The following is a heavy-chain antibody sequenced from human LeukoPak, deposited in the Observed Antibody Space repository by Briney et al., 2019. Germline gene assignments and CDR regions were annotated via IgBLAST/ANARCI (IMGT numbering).Heavy chain of an antibody. CDR2: ISAYNGNT. D-gene: IGHD3-10*01. V-gene: IGHV1-18*01. Sequence: ASVKVSCKASGYTFTSYGISWGRPAPGQGLEWMGWISAYNGNTHYAQKLQGRVTMTTDTSTSTAYMELRSLRSDDAAVYYCARDQRDVLLWFGDAFDIWGQGTMVTVSS. CDR3: ARDQRDVLLWFGDAFDI. CDR1: GYTFTSYG. J-gene: IGHJ3*02.